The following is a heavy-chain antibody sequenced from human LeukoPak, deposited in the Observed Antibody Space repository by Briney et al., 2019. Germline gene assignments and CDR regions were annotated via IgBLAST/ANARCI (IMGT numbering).Heavy chain of an antibody. CDR2: ICYSGST. D-gene: IGHD3-10*01. J-gene: IGHJ4*02. Sequence: SETLSLTCTVSGGSISSGGYYWSWIRQHPGKGLEWIGYICYSGSTYYNPSRKHRVTISVDTSNNQFSLKLRSVTAADTAVYYCARTTTRGVSDYWGQGTLVTVSS. V-gene: IGHV4-31*02. CDR3: ARTTTRGVSDY. CDR1: GGSISSGGYY.